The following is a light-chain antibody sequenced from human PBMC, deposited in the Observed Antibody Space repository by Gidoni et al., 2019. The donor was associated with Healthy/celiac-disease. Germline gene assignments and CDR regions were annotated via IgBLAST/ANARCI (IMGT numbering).Light chain of an antibody. CDR3: QQYGSSPLT. J-gene: IGKJ4*01. CDR1: QRVSSSY. CDR2: GAS. Sequence: EIVLPQSPGTLSLSPGERATLSSSASQRVSSSYLAWYQKKPGQAPRLLSYGASSRATGIPERFSGSGYGTDFTLTISRLEPEDFAVYYCQQYGSSPLTFXGXTKVEIK. V-gene: IGKV3-20*01.